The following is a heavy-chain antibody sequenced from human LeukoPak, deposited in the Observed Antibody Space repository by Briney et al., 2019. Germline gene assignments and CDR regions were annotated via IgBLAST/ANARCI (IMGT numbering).Heavy chain of an antibody. V-gene: IGHV5-51*01. Sequence: GESLKISCKGSGYSFTSYWIGWVRQMPGKGLEWMGIIYPGDSDTRYSPSFQGQVTISADKSISTAYLQWSSLKASDTAMYYCARNYDSSGYYSRGSAFDIWGQGTMVTVSS. CDR2: IYPGDSDT. CDR3: ARNYDSSGYYSRGSAFDI. J-gene: IGHJ3*02. D-gene: IGHD3-22*01. CDR1: GYSFTSYW.